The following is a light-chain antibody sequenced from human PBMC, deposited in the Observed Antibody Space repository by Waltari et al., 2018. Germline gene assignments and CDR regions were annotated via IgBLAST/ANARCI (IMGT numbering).Light chain of an antibody. CDR1: QSVGRT. CDR3: QKYGTRPAT. V-gene: IGKV3-20*01. CDR2: DAS. J-gene: IGKJ1*01. Sequence: DIVLTQSPGTLSLSPWDTATLSCRASQSVGRTLAWYQQRPGQAPRLLIYDASSRATGIPDRFSGSGSGTDFSLTISRLEPEDFAVYYCQKYGTRPATFGQGTKVEVK.